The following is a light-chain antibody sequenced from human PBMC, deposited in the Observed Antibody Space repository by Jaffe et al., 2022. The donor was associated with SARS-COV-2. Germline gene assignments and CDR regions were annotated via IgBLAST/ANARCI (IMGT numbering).Light chain of an antibody. CDR3: AAWDDSLNGLV. CDR1: SSNIGSNT. CDR2: TNN. V-gene: IGLV1-44*01. Sequence: QSVLTQPPSASGTPGQSVTISCSGSSSNIGSNTVDWYQQFPGTGPQLLIYTNNQRPSGVPDRFSGSKSGTSASLTISGLQSEDEADFYCAAWDDSLNGLVFGGGTKLTVL. J-gene: IGLJ3*02.